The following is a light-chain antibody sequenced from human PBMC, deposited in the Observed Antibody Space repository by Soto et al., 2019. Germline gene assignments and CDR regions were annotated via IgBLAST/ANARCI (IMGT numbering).Light chain of an antibody. CDR1: QSVSSN. Sequence: EIVMTQSPATLSVSPGERATLSCRASQSVSSNLAWYQQKPGQAPRLLIYDASNRATGIPARFSGSGSGTDFTLTISSLHSEDFGVYYCQQYDNWWTFGQGTKVDI. V-gene: IGKV3D-15*01. J-gene: IGKJ1*01. CDR2: DAS. CDR3: QQYDNWWT.